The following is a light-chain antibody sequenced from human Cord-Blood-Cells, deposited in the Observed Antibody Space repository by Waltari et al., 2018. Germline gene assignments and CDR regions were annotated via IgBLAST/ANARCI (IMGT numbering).Light chain of an antibody. CDR2: LAS. J-gene: IGKJ2*01. V-gene: IGKV4-1*01. CDR3: QQYYSTPPYT. CDR1: QRVLYSSNNKNY. Sequence: DIVMTQSPDSLAVSLGERATINCKSSQRVLYSSNNKNYLAWYQQKPGQPPKLLIYLASTRESGVPDRFSGSGSGTDFTLTISSLQAEDVAVYYCQQYYSTPPYTFGQGTKLEIK.